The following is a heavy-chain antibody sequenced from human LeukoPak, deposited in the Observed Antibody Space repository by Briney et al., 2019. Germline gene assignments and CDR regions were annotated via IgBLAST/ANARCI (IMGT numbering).Heavy chain of an antibody. CDR2: IKSAGST. CDR3: ARAPSEIGGYYPEYFRH. CDR1: GFTFSSYW. D-gene: IGHD3-22*01. J-gene: IGHJ1*01. V-gene: IGHV3-74*01. Sequence: PGGSLRLSCAASGFTFSSYWMHWVRHGPGKGLVWVSRIKSAGSTNYAGSVKGRFTTSRETATNTVSLQMNSLRGEDTGVYYCARAPSEIGGYYPEYFRHWGQGTLVTVSS.